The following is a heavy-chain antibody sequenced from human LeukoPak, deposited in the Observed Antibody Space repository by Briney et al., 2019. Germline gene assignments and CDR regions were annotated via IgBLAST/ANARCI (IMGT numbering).Heavy chain of an antibody. V-gene: IGHV1-69*04. CDR1: GGTFSSYA. J-gene: IGHJ3*02. Sequence: ASVKVSCKASGGTFSSYAISWVRQAPGQGLEWMGRIVPILGIANYAQKFQGRVTITADKSTSTAYMELSSLRSEDTAVYYCASSLRGHYDSSGSDAFDIWGQGTMVTVSS. D-gene: IGHD3-22*01. CDR2: IVPILGIA. CDR3: ASSLRGHYDSSGSDAFDI.